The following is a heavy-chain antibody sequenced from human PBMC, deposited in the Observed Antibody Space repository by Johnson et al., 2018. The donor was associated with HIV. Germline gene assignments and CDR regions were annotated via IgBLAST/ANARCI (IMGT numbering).Heavy chain of an antibody. J-gene: IGHJ3*02. Sequence: VQLVESGGGVVQPGRSLRLSCAASGFTFSSYAMHWVRQAPGKGLEWVAVISYDGSNKYYADSVKGLFTISRDNAKNSLYLQMNSLRAEDTAVYYCARERQLESSAFDIWGQGTMVTVSS. CDR3: ARERQLESSAFDI. D-gene: IGHD6-6*01. CDR2: ISYDGSNK. V-gene: IGHV3-30-3*01. CDR1: GFTFSSYA.